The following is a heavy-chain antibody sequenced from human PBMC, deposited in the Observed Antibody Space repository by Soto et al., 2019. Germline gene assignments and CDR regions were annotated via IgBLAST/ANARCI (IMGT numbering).Heavy chain of an antibody. Sequence: PGESLKISCKGSGYSFTSYWIGWVRQMPGKGLEWMRIIYPGDSDTRYSPSFQGQVTISADKSISTAYLQWSSLKASDTAMYYCARLFMVRGVRDYYYGMDVWGQGTTVTVSS. CDR3: ARLFMVRGVRDYYYGMDV. D-gene: IGHD3-10*01. J-gene: IGHJ6*02. CDR1: GYSFTSYW. CDR2: IYPGDSDT. V-gene: IGHV5-51*01.